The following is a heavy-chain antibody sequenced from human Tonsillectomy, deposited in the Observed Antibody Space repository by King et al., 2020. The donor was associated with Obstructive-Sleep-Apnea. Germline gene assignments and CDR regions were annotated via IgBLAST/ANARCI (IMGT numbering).Heavy chain of an antibody. V-gene: IGHV4-31*03. Sequence: QLQESGPGLVKPSQTLSLTCTVSGGSISSGGYYWSGIRQHPGKGLEWIGYIFYSGSTYYNPSLKSRVTISVDTSKNQFSLKLSSVTAADTAVYYCARDSTYFGTDYWGQGTLVTVSS. CDR3: ARDSTYFGTDY. CDR2: IFYSGST. CDR1: GGSISSGGYY. J-gene: IGHJ4*02. D-gene: IGHD1-1*01.